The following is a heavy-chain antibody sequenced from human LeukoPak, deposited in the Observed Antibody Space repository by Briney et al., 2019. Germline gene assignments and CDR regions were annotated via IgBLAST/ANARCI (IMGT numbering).Heavy chain of an antibody. CDR1: GGTFSSYA. D-gene: IGHD4-17*01. J-gene: IGHJ4*02. CDR3: ASSPPGYGVDY. Sequence: SVKVSCKASGGTFSSYAISWVRQAPGQGLEWMGGIIPIFGTANYSQKFQGRVTITADESTSTAYMELSSLRSEDTAVYYCASSPPGYGVDYWGQGTLVTVSS. CDR2: IIPIFGTA. V-gene: IGHV1-69*13.